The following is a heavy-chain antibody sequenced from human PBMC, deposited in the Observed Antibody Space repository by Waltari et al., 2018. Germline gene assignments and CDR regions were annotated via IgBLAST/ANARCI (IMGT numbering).Heavy chain of an antibody. V-gene: IGHV4-38-2*01. Sequence: QVQLQESGPGLVKPSETLSLTCAVSGYSISSGYYWGWIRQPPGKGLEWIGSIYHSGSTYYNPSLKSRVTISVDTSKNQFSLKLSSVTAADTAVYYCAKIGDYWGQGTLVTVSP. CDR1: GYSISSGYY. D-gene: IGHD3-22*01. J-gene: IGHJ4*02. CDR3: AKIGDY. CDR2: IYHSGST.